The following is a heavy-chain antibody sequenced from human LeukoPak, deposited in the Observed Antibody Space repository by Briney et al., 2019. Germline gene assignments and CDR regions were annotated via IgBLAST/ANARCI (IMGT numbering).Heavy chain of an antibody. CDR3: AREGRWGMKYYFDS. Sequence: SETLSLTCNVSGGSLTTHYWSWVRQSPDKGLEWIGQVYHTGSTHYNPSLRSRFTISVDTSKNKLFLTLTSVTAADTAVYYCAREGRWGMKYYFDSWGPGTRVIVSS. D-gene: IGHD4-23*01. J-gene: IGHJ4*02. V-gene: IGHV4-59*11. CDR2: VYHTGST. CDR1: GGSLTTHY.